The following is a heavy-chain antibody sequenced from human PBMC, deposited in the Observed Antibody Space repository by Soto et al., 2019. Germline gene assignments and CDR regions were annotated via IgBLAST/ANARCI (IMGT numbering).Heavy chain of an antibody. D-gene: IGHD1-1*01. CDR2: IVGSGTST. Sequence: TGGSLRLSCAASGFPFSGYAMSWVRQAPGKGLEWVSGIVGSGTSTFYADSVKGRFTISRDNSKNTLYLQMNSLRAGDTAVYYCAKNRGAPRENWHRDYWGRGTLVTVSS. CDR3: AKNRGAPRENWHRDY. V-gene: IGHV3-23*01. J-gene: IGHJ4*02. CDR1: GFPFSGYA.